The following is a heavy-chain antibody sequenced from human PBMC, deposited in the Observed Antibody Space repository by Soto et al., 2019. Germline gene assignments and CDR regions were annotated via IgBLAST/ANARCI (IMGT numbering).Heavy chain of an antibody. Sequence: VKLVQSGTEVKSPGSSVKVSCKASGGTFSNYGLSWVRQAPGHGLQWMGGIIPLFGTLHNAREFQDRVTITADQSTGTASMDLRSLTYDDTAVYFCATTPFNMASVGSYYFDSWGQGILVTVSS. CDR1: GGTFSNYG. D-gene: IGHD3-16*01. CDR2: IIPLFGTL. J-gene: IGHJ4*02. V-gene: IGHV1-69*01. CDR3: ATTPFNMASVGSYYFDS.